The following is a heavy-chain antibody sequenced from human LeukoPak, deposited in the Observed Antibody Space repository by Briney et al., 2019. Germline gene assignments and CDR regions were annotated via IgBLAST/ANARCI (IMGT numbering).Heavy chain of an antibody. CDR3: ARVASSGWEDYYYYYMDV. D-gene: IGHD6-19*01. J-gene: IGHJ6*03. CDR1: GGTFSSYA. Sequence: SVKVSCKASGGTFSSYAISWVRQAPGQGLEWMGGIIPIFGTANYAQKFQGRVTITTDESTSTAYMELSSLRSEDTAVYHCARVASSGWEDYYYYYMDVWGKGTTVTVSS. CDR2: IIPIFGTA. V-gene: IGHV1-69*05.